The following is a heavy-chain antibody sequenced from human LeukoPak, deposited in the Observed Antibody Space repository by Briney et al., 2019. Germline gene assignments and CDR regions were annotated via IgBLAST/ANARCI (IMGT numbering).Heavy chain of an antibody. D-gene: IGHD6-19*01. CDR1: GYSFTSYW. CDR3: ARQNIAVAGSLDY. J-gene: IGHJ4*02. V-gene: IGHV5-51*01. Sequence: GESLKISCKGSGYSFTSYWIGWVRQMPGKGLEWMGIIYPGDSDTRYSPSFQGQVTISADKSISTAYLQWSGLKASDTAMYYCARQNIAVAGSLDYWGQGTLVTVSS. CDR2: IYPGDSDT.